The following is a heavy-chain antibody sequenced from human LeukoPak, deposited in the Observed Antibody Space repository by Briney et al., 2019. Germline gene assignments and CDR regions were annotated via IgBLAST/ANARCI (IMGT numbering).Heavy chain of an antibody. Sequence: SETLSLTCTVSGGSINNYYWSWIRQPAGKGLEWIGRIYTRGSTNYNPSLKSRVTMSVDASKNQFSLKLSSVTAADTAVYYCARGRYCSADICSGGDAFDIWGQGTMVSVSS. CDR3: ARGRYCSADICSGGDAFDI. CDR2: IYTRGST. CDR1: GGSINNYY. V-gene: IGHV4-4*07. J-gene: IGHJ3*02. D-gene: IGHD2-15*01.